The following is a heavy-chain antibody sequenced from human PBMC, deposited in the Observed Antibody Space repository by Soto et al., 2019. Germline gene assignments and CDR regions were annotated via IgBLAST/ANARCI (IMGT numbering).Heavy chain of an antibody. Sequence: SLRLSCAGSGLSITNYAMSWVRQAPGKGLEWFSAISGGGDSTYYADSVKGRFTISRDNSENTLYLQMNSLRAEDTAIYYCAKGSASVRPYYFDFWGQGTLVTVSS. CDR2: ISGGGDST. V-gene: IGHV3-23*01. J-gene: IGHJ4*02. CDR1: GLSITNYA. CDR3: AKGSASVRPYYFDF. D-gene: IGHD6-6*01.